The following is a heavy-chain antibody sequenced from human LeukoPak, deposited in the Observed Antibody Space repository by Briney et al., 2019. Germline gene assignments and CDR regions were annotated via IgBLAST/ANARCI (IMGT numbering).Heavy chain of an antibody. V-gene: IGHV4-59*08. CDR2: IYYSGST. CDR1: GGSISSYY. D-gene: IGHD4-17*01. CDR3: ARLTTVVTPRFDY. J-gene: IGHJ4*02. Sequence: SETLSLTCTVSGGSISSYYWSWIRQPPGKGLEWIGYIYYSGSTNYNPSLKSRVTISVDTSKNQFSLKLSSVTAADTAVYYRARLTTVVTPRFDYWGQGTLVTVSS.